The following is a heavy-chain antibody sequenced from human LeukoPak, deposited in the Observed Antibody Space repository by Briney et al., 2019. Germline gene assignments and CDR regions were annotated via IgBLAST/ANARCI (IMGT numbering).Heavy chain of an antibody. Sequence: SETLSLTCTVSGYSITSGYYWGWIRQPPGKGLEWIGNIYHSGTTYYNPSLRSRVTISVDKSKNQFSLKLSSVTAADTAVYYCARAVCSGGSCYGNDYYYMDVWGKGTTVTVSS. CDR3: ARAVCSGGSCYGNDYYYMDV. V-gene: IGHV4-38-2*02. D-gene: IGHD2-15*01. CDR2: IYHSGTT. J-gene: IGHJ6*03. CDR1: GYSITSGYY.